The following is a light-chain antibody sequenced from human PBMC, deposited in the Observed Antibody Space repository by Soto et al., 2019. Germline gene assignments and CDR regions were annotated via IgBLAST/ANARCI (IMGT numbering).Light chain of an antibody. CDR1: SSDVGGYNY. CDR2: EVS. V-gene: IGLV2-8*01. Sequence: QSALTQPPSASGSPGQSVTISCTGTSSDVGGYNYVSWYQQHPGKAPKLTIYEVSKRPSGVPDRFSGSKSGNTASLTVSGLQAEDEADYYCSSYAGSNKLGVFGGGTQLTVL. CDR3: SSYAGSNKLGV. J-gene: IGLJ3*02.